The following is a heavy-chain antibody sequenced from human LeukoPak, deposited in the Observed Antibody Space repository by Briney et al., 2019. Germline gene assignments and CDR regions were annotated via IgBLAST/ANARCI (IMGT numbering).Heavy chain of an antibody. Sequence: PSETLSLTCTVSGGSISSGSYYWSWIRQPAGKGLEWIGRIYTSGTTNYNPSLKSRVTISVDTSKNQFSLKLSSVTAADTAVYYCARDVIAAPGTSDYWGQGALVTVSS. D-gene: IGHD6-13*01. J-gene: IGHJ4*02. CDR3: ARDVIAAPGTSDY. V-gene: IGHV4-61*02. CDR2: IYTSGTT. CDR1: GGSISSGSYY.